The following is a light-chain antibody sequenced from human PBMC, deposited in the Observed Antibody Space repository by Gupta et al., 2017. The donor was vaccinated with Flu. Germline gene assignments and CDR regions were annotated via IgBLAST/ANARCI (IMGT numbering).Light chain of an antibody. CDR3: QQRSNWSGS. CDR2: DAS. Sequence: EIVLTQSPAPLSLSPGERATLSCRASQSVSSYLAWYQQKPGQAPRLLIYDASNRATGIPARFSGSGSGTDFTLTISSLEPEDFAVYYCQQRSNWSGSFGQGTKLEIK. J-gene: IGKJ2*04. CDR1: QSVSSY. V-gene: IGKV3-11*01.